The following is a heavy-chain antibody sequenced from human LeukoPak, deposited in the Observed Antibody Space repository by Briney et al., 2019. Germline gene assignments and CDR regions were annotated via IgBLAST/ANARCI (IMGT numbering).Heavy chain of an antibody. CDR2: INPNSGGT. CDR3: ASRGSIAAAGYYFDY. Sequence: ASVKVSCKASGYTFTGYYMNWVRQAPGQGLEWMGWINPNSGGTNYAQKFQGRVTMTRDTSISTAYMELSRLRSDDTAVYYCASRGSIAAAGYYFDYWGQGTMVTVSS. V-gene: IGHV1-2*02. J-gene: IGHJ4*02. CDR1: GYTFTGYY. D-gene: IGHD6-13*01.